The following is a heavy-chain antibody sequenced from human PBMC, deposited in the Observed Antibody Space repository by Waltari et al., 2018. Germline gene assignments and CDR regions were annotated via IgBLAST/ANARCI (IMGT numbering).Heavy chain of an antibody. CDR2: IYPGDSDT. Sequence: EVQLVQSGAEVKKPGESLQISCKGSGYSFTSSWIGWVRQMPGKGLEWMGIIYPGDSDTRYSPSFQGQVTISADKSISTAYLQWSSLRSEDTAVYYCARVRGSGYYGRSLGYWGQGTLVTVSS. J-gene: IGHJ4*02. CDR1: GYSFTSSW. V-gene: IGHV5-51*03. CDR3: ARVRGSGYYGRSLGY. D-gene: IGHD3-22*01.